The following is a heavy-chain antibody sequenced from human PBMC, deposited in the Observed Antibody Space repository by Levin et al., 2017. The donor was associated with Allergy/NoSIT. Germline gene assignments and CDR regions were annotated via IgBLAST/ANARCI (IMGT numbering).Heavy chain of an antibody. CDR2: FDPEDGET. J-gene: IGHJ6*02. Sequence: GASVKVSCKVSGYTLTELSMHWVRQAPGKGLEWMGGFDPEDGETIYAQKFQGRVTITEDTSTDTAYMELSSLRSEDTAVYYCGTWRRYCSGHSCYTVDYGYGMGVWGQGTTVTVSS. V-gene: IGHV1-24*01. D-gene: IGHD2-2*02. CDR3: GTWRRYCSGHSCYTVDYGYGMGV. CDR1: GYTLTELS.